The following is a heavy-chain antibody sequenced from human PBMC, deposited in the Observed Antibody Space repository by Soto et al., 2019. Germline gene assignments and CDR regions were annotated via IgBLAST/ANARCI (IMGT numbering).Heavy chain of an antibody. CDR3: ARGQASGLRLGDAFDI. Sequence: ASVKVSCKASGYTFTSYGISWVRQAPGQGLEWMGWISAYNGNTNYAQKLQGRVTMTTDTSTSTAYMELRRLRSDDTAVYYCARGQASGLRLGDAFDIWGQGTMVTVSS. J-gene: IGHJ3*02. CDR1: GYTFTSYG. D-gene: IGHD5-12*01. V-gene: IGHV1-18*01. CDR2: ISAYNGNT.